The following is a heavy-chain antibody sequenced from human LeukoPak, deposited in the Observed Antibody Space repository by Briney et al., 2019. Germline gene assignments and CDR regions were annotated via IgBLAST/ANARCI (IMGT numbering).Heavy chain of an antibody. CDR2: IWYDGSNR. V-gene: IGHV3-33*06. D-gene: IGHD1-1*01. CDR1: GFIFGTYG. J-gene: IGHJ6*03. CDR3: AKDTTTGYMDV. Sequence: GGSLSLSCEGSGFIFGTYGMHWVRQAPGKGLDWVAVIWYDGSNRYYADSVKGRFTISRDNSQNTLYLQMSSLRAEDTAVYYCAKDTTTGYMDVWGKGTTVTVSS.